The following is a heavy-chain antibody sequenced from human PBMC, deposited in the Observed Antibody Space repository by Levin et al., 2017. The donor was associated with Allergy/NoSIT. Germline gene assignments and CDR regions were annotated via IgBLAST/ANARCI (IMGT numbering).Heavy chain of an antibody. J-gene: IGHJ6*03. V-gene: IGHV3-66*01. CDR2: IYRGGTT. CDR1: GFTVSSNY. CDR3: ARRYYGLGTYYMDV. D-gene: IGHD3-10*01. Sequence: PGGSLRLSCAASGFTVSSNYMSWVRQAPGKGLEWVSLIYRGGTTYYADSVKGRFTISRDNSINTLYLQMNSLRAEDTAVYYCARRYYGLGTYYMDVWGKGTTVTVAS.